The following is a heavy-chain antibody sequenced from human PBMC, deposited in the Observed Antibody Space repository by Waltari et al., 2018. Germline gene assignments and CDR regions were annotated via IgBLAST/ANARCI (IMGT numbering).Heavy chain of an antibody. CDR2: IYYSGST. CDR1: GGSISSYY. D-gene: IGHD4-17*01. Sequence: QVQLQESGPGLVKPSETLSLTCTVSGGSISSYYWSWIRQPPGKGLEWIGYIYYSGSTYYNPSLKSRVTISVDTSKNQFSLKLSSVTAADTAVYYCARDYGDYSRWFDPWGQGTLVTVSS. CDR3: ARDYGDYSRWFDP. J-gene: IGHJ5*02. V-gene: IGHV4-59*12.